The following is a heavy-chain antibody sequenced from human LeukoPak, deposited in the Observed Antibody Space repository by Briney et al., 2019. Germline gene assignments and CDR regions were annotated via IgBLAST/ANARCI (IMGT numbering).Heavy chain of an antibody. Sequence: PGGSLRLSCAASAFTFRTYWMSWVRQAPGEGLEWVAMIKPDGSEKYYVDSVKGLFTISRDNAKNSLYLQMTSLRAEDTAVYYCTRDASGDTNSGPRMDVWGQGTTVTVSS. D-gene: IGHD1-26*01. J-gene: IGHJ6*02. CDR2: IKPDGSEK. CDR1: AFTFRTYW. V-gene: IGHV3-7*05. CDR3: TRDASGDTNSGPRMDV.